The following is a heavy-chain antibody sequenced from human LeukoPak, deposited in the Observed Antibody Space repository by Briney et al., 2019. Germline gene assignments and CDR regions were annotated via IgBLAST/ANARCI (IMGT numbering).Heavy chain of an antibody. CDR1: GFTFSSYG. Sequence: GGSLRLSCAASGFTFSSYGMHWVRQAPGKGLEWVAVILYDGSNKYYADSVKGRFTISRNNAKNSLYLQMNSLRAEDTAVYYCARDRIIYGDYGDAFDIWGQGTMVTVSS. D-gene: IGHD4-17*01. V-gene: IGHV3-30*03. CDR3: ARDRIIYGDYGDAFDI. J-gene: IGHJ3*02. CDR2: ILYDGSNK.